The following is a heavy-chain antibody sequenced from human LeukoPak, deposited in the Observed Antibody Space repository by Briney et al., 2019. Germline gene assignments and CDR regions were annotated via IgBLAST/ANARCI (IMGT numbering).Heavy chain of an antibody. V-gene: IGHV3-21*01. D-gene: IGHD5-12*01. Sequence: GGSLRLSCAASGFTFSSYSMNWVRQAPGKGLEWVSSISSSSSYIYYADSVKGRFTISRDNAKNSLYLQMNSPRAEDTAVYYCASPGTTDIVATIHYWGQGTLVTVSS. CDR3: ASPGTTDIVATIHY. CDR2: ISSSSSYI. CDR1: GFTFSSYS. J-gene: IGHJ4*02.